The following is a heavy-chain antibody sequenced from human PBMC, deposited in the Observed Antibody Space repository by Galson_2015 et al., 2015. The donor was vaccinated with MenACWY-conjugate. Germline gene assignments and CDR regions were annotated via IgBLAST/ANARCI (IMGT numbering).Heavy chain of an antibody. J-gene: IGHJ4*02. V-gene: IGHV3-74*01. Sequence: SLRLSCAASGFTFSSYWMHWVRRAPGKGLLWVSRINNDGSDTSYADSVKGRFTISRDNAKNTLYLQMYSLRAEDTAVYYCARDNSAGPDLFDYWGQGTLVTVSS. CDR3: ARDNSAGPDLFDY. D-gene: IGHD4-23*01. CDR2: INNDGSDT. CDR1: GFTFSSYW.